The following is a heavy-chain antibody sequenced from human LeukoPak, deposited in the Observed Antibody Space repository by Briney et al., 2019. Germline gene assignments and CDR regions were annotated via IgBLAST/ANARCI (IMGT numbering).Heavy chain of an antibody. D-gene: IGHD1-26*01. CDR3: ARVVVGATLDY. Sequence: SETLSLTCTVSGGPISSYYWSWIRQPPGKGLEWIGYIYYSGSTNYNPSLKSRVTISVDTSKNQFSLKLSSVTAADTAVYYCARVVVGATLDYWGQGTLVTVSS. V-gene: IGHV4-59*01. J-gene: IGHJ4*02. CDR2: IYYSGST. CDR1: GGPISSYY.